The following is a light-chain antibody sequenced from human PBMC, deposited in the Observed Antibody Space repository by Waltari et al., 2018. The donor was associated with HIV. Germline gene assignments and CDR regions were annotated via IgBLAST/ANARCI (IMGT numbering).Light chain of an antibody. CDR1: TSDVGPYNS. V-gene: IGLV2-14*03. CDR2: EVS. CDR3: SSFTSSDAVV. Sequence: QSALTQPASVSGSPGQSITISCTGSTSDVGPYNSVSWYQQHPTKAPKLVILEVSSRHSGMFKRYSGSKSDTPASLTICGLEAEDESYYYISSFTSSDAVVFGGGTKVTVL. J-gene: IGLJ2*01.